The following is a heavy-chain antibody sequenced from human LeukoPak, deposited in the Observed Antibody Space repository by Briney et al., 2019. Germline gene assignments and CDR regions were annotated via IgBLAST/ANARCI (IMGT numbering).Heavy chain of an antibody. D-gene: IGHD6-13*01. V-gene: IGHV3-64*02. CDR3: ARQAAGVVY. CDR2: ITRKGDST. CDR1: GFTFSTYA. J-gene: IGHJ4*02. Sequence: GGPLRLSCAASGFTFSTYAMHWVRQAPGKGLEYVSGITRKGDSTYYVDSVKGRFTISRDNSKNALYLQMGGLRAEDMAVYYCARQAAGVVYWGQGTLVTVSS.